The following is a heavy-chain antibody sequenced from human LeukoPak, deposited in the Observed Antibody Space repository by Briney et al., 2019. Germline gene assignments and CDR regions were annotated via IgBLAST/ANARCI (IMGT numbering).Heavy chain of an antibody. D-gene: IGHD1-26*01. V-gene: IGHV1-24*01. J-gene: IGHJ4*02. Sequence: ASVKVSCKVSGYTLTELSMHWVRQAPGKGLEWMGGFDPEDGETTYAQKFQGRVTMTEDTSTDTAYMELSSLRSEDTAVYYCATAPVGASELYYFDYWGQGTLVTVSS. CDR3: ATAPVGASELYYFDY. CDR1: GYTLTELS. CDR2: FDPEDGET.